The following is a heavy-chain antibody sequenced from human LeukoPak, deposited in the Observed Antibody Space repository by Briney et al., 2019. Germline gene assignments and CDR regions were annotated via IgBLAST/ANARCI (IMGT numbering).Heavy chain of an antibody. CDR3: ARGSDYGDAFDY. V-gene: IGHV4-61*01. CDR1: GGSVNSGSYY. Sequence: SETLSLTCTVSGGSVNSGSYYWNWIRQPPGKGLEWIGYIYYSGSTNYNPSLKSRVTISVDTSKNQFSLKLSSVTAADTAVYYCARGSDYGDAFDYWGQGTLVTVSS. CDR2: IYYSGST. J-gene: IGHJ4*02. D-gene: IGHD4-17*01.